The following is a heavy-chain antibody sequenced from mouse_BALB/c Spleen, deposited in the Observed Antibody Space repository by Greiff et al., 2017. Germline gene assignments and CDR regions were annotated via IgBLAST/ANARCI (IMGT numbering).Heavy chain of an antibody. CDR2: IYPGDGDT. Sequence: QVQLKQSGAELARPGASVKLSCKASGYTFTSYWMQWVKQRPGQGLEWIGAIYPGDGDTRYTQKFKGKATLTADKSSSTAYMQLSSLASEDSAVYYCARDRYWYFDVWGAGTTVTVSS. J-gene: IGHJ1*01. CDR3: ARDRYWYFDV. CDR1: GYTFTSYW. V-gene: IGHV1-87*01.